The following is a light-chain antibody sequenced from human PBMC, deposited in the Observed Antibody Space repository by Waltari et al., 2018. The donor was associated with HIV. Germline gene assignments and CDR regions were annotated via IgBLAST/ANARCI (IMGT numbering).Light chain of an antibody. J-gene: IGLJ1*01. CDR3: ATWDDSLKGYV. V-gene: IGLV1-44*01. Sequence: QSVPTQPPSASTTPGQRVTISCSGSSSNIGSNTVTWYEQLPGAAPKLLIYSNNQRPSGVPDRFSGSKSGTSASLAISGLHSDDEADYYCATWDDSLKGYVFGTGTKVTVL. CDR2: SNN. CDR1: SSNIGSNT.